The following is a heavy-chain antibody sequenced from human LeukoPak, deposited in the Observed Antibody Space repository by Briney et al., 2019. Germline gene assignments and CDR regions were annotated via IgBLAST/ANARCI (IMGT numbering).Heavy chain of an antibody. CDR2: INPNSGNT. Sequence: ASVKVSCKASGYTFTGYYMHWVRQAPGQGLEWMGWINPNSGNTGYAQKFQGRVTMTRNTSISTAYMELSSLRSEDTAVYYCARFKPSKYYFDYWGQGTLVTVSS. CDR1: GYTFTGYY. J-gene: IGHJ4*02. CDR3: ARFKPSKYYFDY. V-gene: IGHV1-8*02. D-gene: IGHD4-11*01.